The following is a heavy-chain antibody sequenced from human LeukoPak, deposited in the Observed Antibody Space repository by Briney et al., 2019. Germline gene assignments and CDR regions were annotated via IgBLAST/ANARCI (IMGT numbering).Heavy chain of an antibody. D-gene: IGHD2-2*01. V-gene: IGHV3-30*02. CDR1: GFTFSSYG. J-gene: IGHJ3*02. CDR2: IRYDGSNK. Sequence: GGSLRLSCAASGFTFSSYGMHWVRQAPGKGLEWVAFIRYDGSNKYYADSVKGRFTISRDNSKNTLYLQMNSLRAEDTAVYYCARDRGYCSSTSCYPLEAFDIWGQGTMVTVSS. CDR3: ARDRGYCSSTSCYPLEAFDI.